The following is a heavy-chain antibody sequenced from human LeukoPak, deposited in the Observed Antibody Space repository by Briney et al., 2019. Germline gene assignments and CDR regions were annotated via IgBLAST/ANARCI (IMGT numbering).Heavy chain of an antibody. CDR1: GFTFSSYG. CDR2: ISYDGSNK. D-gene: IGHD4-17*01. Sequence: GRSLRLSCAASGFTFSSYGMHWVRQAPGKGLEWVAVISYDGSNKYYADSVKGRFTISRDNSKNTLYLQMNSLRAEDTAVYYCAKAYGGYDYWGQGTLVTVSS. CDR3: AKAYGGYDY. V-gene: IGHV3-30*18. J-gene: IGHJ4*02.